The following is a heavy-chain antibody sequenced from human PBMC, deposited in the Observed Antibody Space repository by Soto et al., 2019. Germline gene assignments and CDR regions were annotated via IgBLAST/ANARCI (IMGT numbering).Heavy chain of an antibody. D-gene: IGHD7-27*01. V-gene: IGHV4-38-2*02. CDR3: ARDPGDLVYYFDY. CDR1: GYSISSGYY. Sequence: NPSETLSLTCAVSGYSISSGYYWGWIRQPPGKGLEWIGSIYHSGSTYYNPSLKSRVTISLDTPKNQFSLKLSSVTAADTAVYYCARDPGDLVYYFDYWGQGTLVTVSS. CDR2: IYHSGST. J-gene: IGHJ4*02.